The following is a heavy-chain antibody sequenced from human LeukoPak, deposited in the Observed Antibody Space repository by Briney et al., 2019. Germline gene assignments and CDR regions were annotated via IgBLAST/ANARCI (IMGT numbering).Heavy chain of an antibody. CDR2: ISGSGGST. J-gene: IGHJ4*02. CDR1: GFTFSNYA. V-gene: IGHV3-23*01. D-gene: IGHD3-10*01. Sequence: GGSLRLSCVASGFTFSNYAMTWVRQAPGKGLEWVSAISGSGGSTYYADSVKGRFTISRDNSKNTLYLQMNSLRAEDTAVYYCAKDLQWFGESYFDYWGQGTLVTVSS. CDR3: AKDLQWFGESYFDY.